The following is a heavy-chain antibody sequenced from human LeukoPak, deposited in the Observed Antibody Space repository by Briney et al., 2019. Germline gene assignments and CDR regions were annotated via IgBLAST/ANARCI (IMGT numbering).Heavy chain of an antibody. CDR1: GGTFSSYA. CDR2: INPSGGST. V-gene: IGHV1-46*01. CDR3: ARDGDGYNTFDY. Sequence: ASVKVSCKASGGTFSSYAISWVRQAPGQGLEWMGIINPSGGSTSYAQKFQGRVTMTRDTSTSTVYMELSSLRSEDTAVYYCARDGDGYNTFDYWGQGTLVTVSS. J-gene: IGHJ4*02. D-gene: IGHD5-24*01.